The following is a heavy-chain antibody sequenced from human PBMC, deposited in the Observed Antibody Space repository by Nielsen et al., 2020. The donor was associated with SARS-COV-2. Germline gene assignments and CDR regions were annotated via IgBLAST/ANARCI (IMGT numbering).Heavy chain of an antibody. CDR1: GYSFSSYW. Sequence: GEFLKISCEASGYSFSSYWHAWVRQRPGKGLEWMGIIYPGDSETKYSPSLQGQVTMSVDKSHRTAYLQWRTLKASDTAMYYCARRHMIPFGAGTYRFDFWGQGTLVTVSS. J-gene: IGHJ4*02. CDR3: ARRHMIPFGAGTYRFDF. D-gene: IGHD3-16*01. CDR2: IYPGDSET. V-gene: IGHV5-51*01.